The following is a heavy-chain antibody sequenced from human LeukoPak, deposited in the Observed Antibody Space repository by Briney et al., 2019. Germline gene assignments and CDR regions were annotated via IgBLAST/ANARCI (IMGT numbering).Heavy chain of an antibody. D-gene: IGHD6-13*01. CDR3: ARSRSIAAAGTGAFDI. CDR1: GYTFTYRY. V-gene: IGHV1-45*02. Sequence: ASGKVSCKASGYTFTYRYLHWVRQAPGQALEWMGWITPFNGNTNYAQKFQDRVTITRDRSMSTAYMELSSLRSEDTAMYYCARSRSIAAAGTGAFDIWGQGTMVTVSS. CDR2: ITPFNGNT. J-gene: IGHJ3*02.